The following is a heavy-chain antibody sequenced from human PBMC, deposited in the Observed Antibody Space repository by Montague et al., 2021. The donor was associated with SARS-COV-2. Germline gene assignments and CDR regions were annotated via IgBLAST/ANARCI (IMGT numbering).Heavy chain of an antibody. Sequence: SETLSLTCTVSGGSISSYYWSWIRQPPGKGLEWIGYIYYSGSTNYNPSLKSRVTISVDTSKNQFSLKLSSVTAADTAVYYCAREGSGWGYYYYGMDDWGQGTTVTVSS. V-gene: IGHV4-59*01. CDR3: AREGSGWGYYYYGMDD. J-gene: IGHJ6*02. CDR1: GGSISSYY. CDR2: IYYSGST. D-gene: IGHD3-10*01.